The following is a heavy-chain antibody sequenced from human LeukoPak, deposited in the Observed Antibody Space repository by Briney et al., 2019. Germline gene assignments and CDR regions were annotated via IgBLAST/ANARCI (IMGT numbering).Heavy chain of an antibody. Sequence: ASVKVSCKASGYSFTSNYIHWVRQAPGQGLEWMGMIYPRDGSTSYAQRFQDRVTVTRDTSTSTVHMELSGLRSEDTAVYYCAKDRGIVVVPEMDVWGQGTTVTVSS. V-gene: IGHV1-46*01. CDR3: AKDRGIVVVPEMDV. D-gene: IGHD2-2*01. J-gene: IGHJ6*02. CDR2: IYPRDGST. CDR1: GYSFTSNY.